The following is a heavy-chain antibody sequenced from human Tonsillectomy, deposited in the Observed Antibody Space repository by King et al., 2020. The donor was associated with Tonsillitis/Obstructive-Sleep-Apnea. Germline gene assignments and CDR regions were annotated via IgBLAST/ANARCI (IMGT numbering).Heavy chain of an antibody. CDR2: IWYDGSNK. D-gene: IGHD2-15*01. CDR1: GFTFSSYG. V-gene: IGHV3-33*01. J-gene: IGHJ3*02. CDR3: ASSLELRDAFDI. Sequence: VQLVESGGGVVQPGRSLRLSCAASGFTFSSYGMHWVRQAPGKGLEWVAVIWYDGSNKYYADSVKGRFTISRDNSKNTLYLQMNSLRAEDTAVYYCASSLELRDAFDIWGRGTMVTVSS.